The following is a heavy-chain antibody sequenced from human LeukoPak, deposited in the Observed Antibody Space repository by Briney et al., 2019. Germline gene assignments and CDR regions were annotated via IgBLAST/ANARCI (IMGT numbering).Heavy chain of an antibody. CDR3: ARDSSNWGSPDAFDI. Sequence: SETLSLTCTVSGYSISTGYYWGWIRQPPGKGLEWLGYASDSGNSNYNPSLKSRVTISVDTSKNQFSLKLSSVTAADTAVYYCARDSSNWGSPDAFDIWGQGTMVTVSS. D-gene: IGHD7-27*01. CDR1: GYSISTGYY. J-gene: IGHJ3*02. CDR2: ASDSGNS. V-gene: IGHV4-38-2*02.